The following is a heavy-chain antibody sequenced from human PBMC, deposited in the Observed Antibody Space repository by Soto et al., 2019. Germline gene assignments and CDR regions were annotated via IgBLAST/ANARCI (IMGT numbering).Heavy chain of an antibody. V-gene: IGHV1-3*01. Sequence: ASVKVSCKASGYTFTSYAMHWVRQAPGQRLEWMGWINAGNGNTKYSQKFQGRVTITRDTSASTAYMELSSLRSEDTAVYYCAGGAAHSGYDLDYWGQGTLVTVSS. D-gene: IGHD5-12*01. CDR2: INAGNGNT. CDR3: AGGAAHSGYDLDY. J-gene: IGHJ4*02. CDR1: GYTFTSYA.